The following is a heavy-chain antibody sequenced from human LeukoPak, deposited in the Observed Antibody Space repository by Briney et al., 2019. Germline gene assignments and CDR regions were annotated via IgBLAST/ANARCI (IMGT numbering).Heavy chain of an antibody. Sequence: GASVKVSCKASGYTFTSYGISWVRQAPGQGLEWMGWISAYNGNTNYAQKLQGRVTMTTDTSTSTAYMELRSLRSDDTAVYYCARDRVKYSSGWSPPRNDAFDIWGQGTMVTVSS. J-gene: IGHJ3*02. D-gene: IGHD6-19*01. CDR1: GYTFTSYG. V-gene: IGHV1-18*01. CDR2: ISAYNGNT. CDR3: ARDRVKYSSGWSPPRNDAFDI.